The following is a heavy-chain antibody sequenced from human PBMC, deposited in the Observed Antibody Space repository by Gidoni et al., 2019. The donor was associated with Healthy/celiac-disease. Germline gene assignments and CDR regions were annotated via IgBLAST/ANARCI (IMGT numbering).Heavy chain of an antibody. CDR2: IYYSGST. J-gene: IGHJ4*02. CDR1: GGSLSSYY. Sequence: QVQLQESGPGLVKPSETLSLTCTVSGGSLSSYYWSWIRQPPGKELEWIGYIYYSGSTNYNPSLKSRVTISVDTSKNQFSLKLSSVTAADTAVYYCARAVMTTSYFDYWGQGTLVTVSS. D-gene: IGHD4-17*01. V-gene: IGHV4-59*01. CDR3: ARAVMTTSYFDY.